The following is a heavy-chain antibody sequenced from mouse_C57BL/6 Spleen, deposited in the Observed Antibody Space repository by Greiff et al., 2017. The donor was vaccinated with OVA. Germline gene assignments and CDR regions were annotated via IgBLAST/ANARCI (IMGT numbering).Heavy chain of an antibody. CDR3: ARGQLRLQGAMDY. CDR2: INPSTGGT. V-gene: IGHV1-42*01. D-gene: IGHD3-2*02. Sequence: VQLKQSGAELVKPGASVKISCKASGYSFTGYYMNWVKQSPEKSLEWIGEINPSTGGTTYNQKFKAKATLTVDKSSSTAYMQLKSLTSEDSAVYYCARGQLRLQGAMDYWGQGTSVTVSS. J-gene: IGHJ4*01. CDR1: GYSFTGYY.